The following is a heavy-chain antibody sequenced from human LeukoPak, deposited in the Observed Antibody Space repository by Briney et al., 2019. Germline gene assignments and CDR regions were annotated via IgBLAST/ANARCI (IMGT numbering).Heavy chain of an antibody. Sequence: PGGSLRLSCAASGFTFGSYSMNWVRQAPGKGLEWVASISSSSSYIKYADSVKGRFTISRDNAKNSLYLQMNSLRAEDTAVYYCARGRGVGATALDYWGQRTLVTVSS. CDR2: ISSSSSYI. D-gene: IGHD1-26*01. CDR3: ARGRGVGATALDY. J-gene: IGHJ4*02. CDR1: GFTFGSYS. V-gene: IGHV3-21*01.